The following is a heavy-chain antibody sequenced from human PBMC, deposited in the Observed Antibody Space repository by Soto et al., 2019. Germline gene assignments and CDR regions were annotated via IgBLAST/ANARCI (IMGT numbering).Heavy chain of an antibody. J-gene: IGHJ6*02. D-gene: IGHD6-13*01. CDR2: IYWDDDK. Sequence: QITLKESGPTLVKPTQTLTLTCTFSGFSLSTSGVGVGWIRQPPGKALEWLALIYWDDDKRYSPSLKSRLTITKDTSKNQVVLTMTNMDPVDTATYYCAHRRRIRAAPTSVDVWVQGTTVTVSS. CDR3: AHRRRIRAAPTSVDV. CDR1: GFSLSTSGVG. V-gene: IGHV2-5*02.